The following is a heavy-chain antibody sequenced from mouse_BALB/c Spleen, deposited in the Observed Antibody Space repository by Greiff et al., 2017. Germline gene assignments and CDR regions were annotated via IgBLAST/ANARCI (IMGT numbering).Heavy chain of an antibody. CDR3: ARRRTGSGYFDY. CDR2: ISSGGSYT. CDR1: GFTFSSYG. V-gene: IGHV5-6*02. J-gene: IGHJ2*01. Sequence: EVKLVESGGDLVKPGGSLKLSCAVSGFTFSSYGMSWVRQTPDKRLEWVATISSGGSYTYYPASVKGRFTISRDNAKNTLYLQMSSLKSEDTAMYYCARRRTGSGYFDYWGQGTTLTVSS.